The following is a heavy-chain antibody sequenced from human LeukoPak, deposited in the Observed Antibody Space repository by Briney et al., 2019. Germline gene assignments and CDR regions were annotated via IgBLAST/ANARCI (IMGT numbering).Heavy chain of an antibody. D-gene: IGHD3-10*01. CDR1: GYTFTGYY. J-gene: IGHJ6*04. CDR3: ARDLMVRGAPRPDV. V-gene: IGHV1-2*02. CDR2: INPNSGGT. Sequence: ASVKVSCTASGYTFTGYYMLWVRQAPGQGLEWMGWINPNSGGTNYAQKFQGRVTMTRDTSISTAYMELSRLRSDDTAVYYCARDLMVRGAPRPDVWGKGTTVTVSS.